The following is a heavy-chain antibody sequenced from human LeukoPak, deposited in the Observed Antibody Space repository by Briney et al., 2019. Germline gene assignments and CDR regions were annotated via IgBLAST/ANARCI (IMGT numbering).Heavy chain of an antibody. D-gene: IGHD3-22*01. J-gene: IGHJ4*02. CDR3: ARANDSSGYYEIDY. Sequence: SETLSLTCTVSGGSISSYYWSWIRQPPGKGPEWIGYIYYSGSTNYNPSLKSRVTISVDTSKNQFSLKLSSVTAADTAVYYCARANDSSGYYEIDYWGQGTLVTVSS. V-gene: IGHV4-59*01. CDR2: IYYSGST. CDR1: GGSISSYY.